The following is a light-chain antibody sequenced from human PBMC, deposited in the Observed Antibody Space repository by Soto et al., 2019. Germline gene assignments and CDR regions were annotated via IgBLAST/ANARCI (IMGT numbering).Light chain of an antibody. CDR2: GAS. CDR1: QSVSNNY. J-gene: IGKJ5*01. V-gene: IGKV3-20*01. Sequence: EIVLTQSPGTLSLSPGERATLSCRASQSVSNNYLAWYQQKPGQAPRLPIYGASSRATGFPDRFSGSGSGTDFTLTISGLEPEDFAVYYCQQRSYPITFGQGRRLEIK. CDR3: QQRSYPIT.